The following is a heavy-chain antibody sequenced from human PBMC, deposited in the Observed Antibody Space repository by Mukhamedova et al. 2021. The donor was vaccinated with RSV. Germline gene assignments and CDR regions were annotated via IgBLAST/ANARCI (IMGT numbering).Heavy chain of an antibody. J-gene: IGHJ5*02. CDR3: AKGSNWFDA. CDR2: VSGGGDTT. Sequence: GSAVSGGGDTTYFADSVKGRFTISRDNSKNTLYLQMNSLRDEDRAVYYCAKGSNWFDAWGQGTLVNVSS. V-gene: IGHV3-23*01.